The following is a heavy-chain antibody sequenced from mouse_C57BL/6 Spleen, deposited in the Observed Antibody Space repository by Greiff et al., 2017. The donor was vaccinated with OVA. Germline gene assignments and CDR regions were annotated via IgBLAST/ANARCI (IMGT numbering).Heavy chain of an antibody. CDR1: GYTFTSYW. CDR2: IDPSDSYT. D-gene: IGHD1-1*01. V-gene: IGHV1-59*01. CDR3: ASTAYGSSLYYFDD. J-gene: IGHJ2*01. Sequence: VQLQQPGAELVRPGPSVKLSCKASGYTFTSYWMHWVKQRPGQGLEWIGVIDPSDSYTNYNQKFKGKATLTVDTSSSTAYMQLSSLTSEDSAVYYCASTAYGSSLYYFDDWGQGTTLTVSS.